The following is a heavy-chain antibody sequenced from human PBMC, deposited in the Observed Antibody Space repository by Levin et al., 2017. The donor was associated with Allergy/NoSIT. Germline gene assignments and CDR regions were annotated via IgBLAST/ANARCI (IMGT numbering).Heavy chain of an antibody. CDR2: IYYSGST. CDR3: ARDKGGYSAGIDY. Sequence: SETLSLTCTVSGGSISSYYWSWIRQPPGKGLEWIGYIYYSGSTNYNPSLKSRVTISVDTSKNQFSLKLSSVTAADTAVYYCARDKGGYSAGIDYWGQGTLVTVSS. V-gene: IGHV4-59*01. J-gene: IGHJ4*02. CDR1: GGSISSYY. D-gene: IGHD5-18*01.